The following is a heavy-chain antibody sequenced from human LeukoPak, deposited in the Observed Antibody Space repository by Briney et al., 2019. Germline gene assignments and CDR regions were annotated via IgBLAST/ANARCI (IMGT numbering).Heavy chain of an antibody. V-gene: IGHV1-69*06. CDR1: GYTFTSYY. J-gene: IGHJ3*02. CDR2: IIPIFGTA. D-gene: IGHD3-22*01. Sequence: SVKVSCKASGYTFTSYYMHWVRQAPGQGLEWMGGIIPIFGTANYAQKFQGRVTITADKSTSTAYMELSSLRSEDTAVYYCARTIYYDSSGYLPERMDAFDIWGQGTMVTVSS. CDR3: ARTIYYDSSGYLPERMDAFDI.